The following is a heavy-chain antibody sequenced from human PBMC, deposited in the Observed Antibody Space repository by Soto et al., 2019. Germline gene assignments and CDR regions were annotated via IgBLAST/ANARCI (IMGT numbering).Heavy chain of an antibody. V-gene: IGHV3-23*01. D-gene: IGHD3-10*01. Sequence: GGSLRLSCAASGFTFSSYAMSWVRQAPGKGLEWVSAISGSGGSTYYADSVKGRFTISRDNSKNTLYLQMNSLRAEDTAVYYCAKDMRFGELLSYYYYCMDVWGQGTTVTVSS. CDR2: ISGSGGST. CDR1: GFTFSSYA. J-gene: IGHJ6*02. CDR3: AKDMRFGELLSYYYYCMDV.